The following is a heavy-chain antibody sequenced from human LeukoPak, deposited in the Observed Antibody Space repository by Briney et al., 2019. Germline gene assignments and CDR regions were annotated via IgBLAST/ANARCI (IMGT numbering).Heavy chain of an antibody. CDR2: IYHQAGT. J-gene: IGHJ3*02. V-gene: IGHV4-59*01. Sequence: SETLSLTCTVSGGYMENIYWHWIRQPPGKGLEWIGYIYHQAGTEYNPSLKNRVAISVDTSKNQFSLKLSSVAAADTAVYYCAKIKTTFGVVTHAFDIWGQGTIVTVSP. CDR3: AKIKTTFGVVTHAFDI. CDR1: GGYMENIY. D-gene: IGHD3-3*01.